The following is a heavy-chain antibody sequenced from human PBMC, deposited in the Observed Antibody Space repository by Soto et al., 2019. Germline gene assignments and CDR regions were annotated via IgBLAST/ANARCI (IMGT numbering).Heavy chain of an antibody. D-gene: IGHD2-15*01. Sequence: GESLKISCKCSGYSFISYWISWVRQMPGKGLEWMGRIDPSDSYTNYSPSFQGHVTTSADKSISTAYLQWSSLKASDTAMYYCARRRKCSGGSCYGFDYWGQGTLVTVSS. CDR3: ARRRKCSGGSCYGFDY. CDR2: IDPSDSYT. CDR1: GYSFISYW. J-gene: IGHJ4*02. V-gene: IGHV5-10-1*01.